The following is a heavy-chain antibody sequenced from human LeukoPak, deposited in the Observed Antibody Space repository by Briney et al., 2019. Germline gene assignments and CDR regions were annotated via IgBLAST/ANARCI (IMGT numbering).Heavy chain of an antibody. CDR3: ARDASPPGIIFDD. CDR1: GFTFSDHW. J-gene: IGHJ4*02. Sequence: GGSLRLSCAASGFTFSDHWMNWVRQAPGKGLEWVANINQDGSVKYYVDSMKGRLTISRDNAKKSLHLEMRSLRVDDTAVYYCARDASPPGIIFDDWGQGTLVTVSS. V-gene: IGHV3-7*01. D-gene: IGHD1-14*01. CDR2: INQDGSVK.